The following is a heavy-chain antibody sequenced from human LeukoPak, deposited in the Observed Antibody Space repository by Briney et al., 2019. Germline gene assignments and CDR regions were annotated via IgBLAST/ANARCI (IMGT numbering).Heavy chain of an antibody. CDR3: ARQMLITVTTFDY. V-gene: IGHV3-7*05. J-gene: IGHJ4*02. D-gene: IGHD4-17*01. Sequence: PGGPLRLSCAASGFSFSTYWMSWVRQAPGRELEWVANIKSDGSDKYYVASVKGRFTISRDNGRNSLDLQMNGLRAEDTAVYYCARQMLITVTTFDYWGQGTLVTVSS. CDR1: GFSFSTYW. CDR2: IKSDGSDK.